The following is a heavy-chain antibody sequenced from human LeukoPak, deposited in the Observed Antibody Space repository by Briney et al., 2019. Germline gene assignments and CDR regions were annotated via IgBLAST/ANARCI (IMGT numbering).Heavy chain of an antibody. D-gene: IGHD3-3*01. CDR2: IYHSGNT. CDR1: GYSISSGYY. CDR3: SRLDDFWNDY. J-gene: IGHJ4*02. V-gene: IGHV4-38-2*01. Sequence: PSETLSLTCAVSGYSISSGYYCGWIRQAPGKGLEWIGSIYHSGNTYYNPSLKSRVTISVDTSKYQFSLKLSSVTAADTAVYYCSRLDDFWNDYWGQGTLDTVSS.